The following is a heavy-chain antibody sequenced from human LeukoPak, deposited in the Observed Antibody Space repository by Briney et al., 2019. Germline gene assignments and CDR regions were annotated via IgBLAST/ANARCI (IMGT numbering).Heavy chain of an antibody. CDR2: IIPIFGTA. CDR3: ARDHYGDYARFDY. D-gene: IGHD4-17*01. V-gene: IGHV1-69*05. J-gene: IGHJ4*02. CDR1: GGTFSSYA. Sequence: SVKVSCKASGGTFSSYAISWVRQAPGQGLEWMGRIIPIFGTADYAQKFQGRVTITTDESTSTAYMELSSLRSEDTAVYYCARDHYGDYARFDYWGQGTLVTVSS.